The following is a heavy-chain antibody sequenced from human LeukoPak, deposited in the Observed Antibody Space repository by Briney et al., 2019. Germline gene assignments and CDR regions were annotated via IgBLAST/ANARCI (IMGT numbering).Heavy chain of an antibody. CDR2: INHSGST. V-gene: IGHV4-34*01. CDR3: ARRPIGGATSYDY. J-gene: IGHJ4*02. CDR1: GGSFSGYY. Sequence: PSETLSLTCAVYGGSFSGYYWSWIRQPPGKGLEWIGEINHSGSTNYNPSLKSRVTISVDTSKNQFSLKLSSLTAADTAVYYGARRPIGGATSYDYGGQGTLVTVSS. D-gene: IGHD3-16*01.